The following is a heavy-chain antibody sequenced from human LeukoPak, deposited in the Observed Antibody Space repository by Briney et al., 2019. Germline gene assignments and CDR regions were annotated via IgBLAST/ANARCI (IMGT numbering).Heavy chain of an antibody. D-gene: IGHD2-21*01. CDR2: IKQDGSDE. CDR3: ARDGRTYWFDP. CDR1: GFTFSSRW. J-gene: IGHJ5*02. V-gene: IGHV3-7*01. Sequence: GGSLRLSCAASGFTFSSRWMSWVRQAPGKGLEWVANIKQDGSDEYYVDSVKGRFTISRDNAKNSLYLQMNSLRADDTAVYYCARDGRTYWFDPWGQGTLVTVSS.